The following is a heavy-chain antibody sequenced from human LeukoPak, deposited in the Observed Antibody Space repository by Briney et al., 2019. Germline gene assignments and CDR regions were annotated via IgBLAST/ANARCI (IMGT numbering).Heavy chain of an antibody. CDR3: VRGRDGYNP. CDR1: GGSITSYY. V-gene: IGHV4-59*01. Sequence: SETLSLTCTVSGGSITSYYWSWIRQPPGKGLEWIGYIHYSETARYNPSLKSRVTISVDTSKNQFSLRLTSVTAADTAVYYCVRGRDGYNPWGQGTLVTVSS. J-gene: IGHJ4*02. CDR2: IHYSETA. D-gene: IGHD5-24*01.